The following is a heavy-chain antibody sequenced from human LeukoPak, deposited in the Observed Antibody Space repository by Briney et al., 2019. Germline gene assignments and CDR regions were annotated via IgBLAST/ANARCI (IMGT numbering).Heavy chain of an antibody. J-gene: IGHJ4*02. D-gene: IGHD3-22*01. CDR2: ISGSGGST. V-gene: IGHV3-23*01. Sequence: GGSLRLSCAASGFTFSSYGMSWVRQAPGKGLEWVSAISGSGGSTYYADSVKGRFTISRANSKNTLYLQMNSLRAEDTAVYYCAKGKAYYYDSSGHRYFDYWGQGTLVTVSS. CDR3: AKGKAYYYDSSGHRYFDY. CDR1: GFTFSSYG.